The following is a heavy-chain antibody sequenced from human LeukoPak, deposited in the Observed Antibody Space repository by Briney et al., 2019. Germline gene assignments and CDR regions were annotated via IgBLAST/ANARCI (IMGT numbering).Heavy chain of an antibody. V-gene: IGHV3-30*03. CDR1: GFTFSSYG. J-gene: IGHJ4*02. CDR2: ISYDGSNK. D-gene: IGHD6-13*01. CDR3: ARVVAAATYYFDY. Sequence: GGSLRLSCAASGFTFSSYGMHWVRQAPGKGLEWVAVISYDGSNKYYADSVKGRFTISRDNAKNSLYLQMNSLRAEDTAVYYCARVVAAATYYFDYWGQGTLVTVSS.